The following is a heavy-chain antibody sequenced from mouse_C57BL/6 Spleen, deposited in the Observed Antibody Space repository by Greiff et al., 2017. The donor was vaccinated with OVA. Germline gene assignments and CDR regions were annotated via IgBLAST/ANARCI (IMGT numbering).Heavy chain of an antibody. CDR2: ISSGSSTI. CDR3: ARNWDWYFDV. J-gene: IGHJ1*03. D-gene: IGHD4-1*01. Sequence: EVKLQESGGGLVKHGGSLKLSCAASGFTFSDYGMHWVRQAPEKGLEWVAYISSGSSTIYYADTVKGRFTISRDNAKNTLFLQMTSLRSEDTAMYYCARNWDWYFDVWGTGTTVTVSS. V-gene: IGHV5-17*01. CDR1: GFTFSDYG.